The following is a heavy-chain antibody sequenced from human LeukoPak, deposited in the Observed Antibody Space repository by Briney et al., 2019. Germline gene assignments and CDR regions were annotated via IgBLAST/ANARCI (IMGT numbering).Heavy chain of an antibody. V-gene: IGHV3-23*01. CDR1: GFTFSSYA. CDR2: ISGSGGST. J-gene: IGHJ4*02. Sequence: GSLRLSCAASGFTFSSYAMSWVRQAPGKGLEWVSAISGSGGSTYYADSVKGRFTISRDNSKNTLYLQMNSLRAEDTAVYYCAKLGTFRRLSYDSSGLDYWGQGTLVTVSS. D-gene: IGHD3-22*01. CDR3: AKLGTFRRLSYDSSGLDY.